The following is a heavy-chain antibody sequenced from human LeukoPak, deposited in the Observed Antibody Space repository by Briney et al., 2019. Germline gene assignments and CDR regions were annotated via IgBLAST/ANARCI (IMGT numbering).Heavy chain of an antibody. Sequence: SETLSLTCTVSGGSISSGSYYWSWIRQPAGKGLEWIGRIYTSGSTNYNPSLKSRVTISVDTSKNQFSLKLSSVTAADTAVYYCARRRRGYSYGFWFDPWGQGTLVTVSS. D-gene: IGHD5-18*01. J-gene: IGHJ5*02. CDR3: ARRRRGYSYGFWFDP. CDR2: IYTSGST. CDR1: GGSISSGSYY. V-gene: IGHV4-61*02.